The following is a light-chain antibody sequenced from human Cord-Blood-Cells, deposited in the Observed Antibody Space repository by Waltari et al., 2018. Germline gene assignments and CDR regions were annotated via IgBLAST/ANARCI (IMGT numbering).Light chain of an antibody. Sequence: QSALTQPASVSGSPGQSITISCTGTSSDVGGYNYVSWYQQHPGNAPKLMIYEVSNGPSGVSNRFSGSKSGNTASLTISGLQAEDEADYYCSSYTSSSTLVFGTGTKVTVL. J-gene: IGLJ1*01. CDR3: SSYTSSSTLV. V-gene: IGLV2-14*01. CDR2: EVS. CDR1: SSDVGGYNY.